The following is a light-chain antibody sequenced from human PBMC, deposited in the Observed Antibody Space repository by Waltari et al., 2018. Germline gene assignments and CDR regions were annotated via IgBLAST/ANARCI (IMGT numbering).Light chain of an antibody. J-gene: IGLJ2*01. CDR3: ATWDGRVNGVL. V-gene: IGLV1-44*01. Sequence: QSVLTQAPSVSGTPGQRVTISCSGTNYNIGSGPVNWYHQVPEMSPKLLIYSNDQRPSGVPDRFSGSKSGTSASLAISGLQSEDEADYYCATWDGRVNGVLFGGGTKVTVL. CDR2: SND. CDR1: NYNIGSGP.